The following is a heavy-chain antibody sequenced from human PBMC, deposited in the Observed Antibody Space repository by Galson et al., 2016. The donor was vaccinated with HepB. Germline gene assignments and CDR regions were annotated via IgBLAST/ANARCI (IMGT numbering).Heavy chain of an antibody. CDR3: ARDRGAGIEDFDY. CDR2: INTYTGKA. V-gene: IGHV7-4-1*02. Sequence: SVKVSCKASGYVFNGYAVNWVRQAPGQGLEWMGWINTYTGKATYAHGFTGRFVFSLDTSVDTAYLHISSLKAEDTAMYYCARDRGAGIEDFDYWGQGALVTVSS. J-gene: IGHJ4*02. CDR1: GYVFNGYA. D-gene: IGHD3-10*01.